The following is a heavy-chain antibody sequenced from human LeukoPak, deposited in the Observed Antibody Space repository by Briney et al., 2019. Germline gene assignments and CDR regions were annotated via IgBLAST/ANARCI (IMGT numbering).Heavy chain of an antibody. V-gene: IGHV3-23*05. D-gene: IGHD3-10*01. CDR3: TTESFHY. Sequence: GGSLRLSCAVSGFTFSRFAMNWVRQAPGKGLEWVSIIINSGTITSYADSVKGRFTISRDNSNNMVYLQMNNLRAEDTALYYCTTESFHYWGQGSLVAVSS. CDR2: IINSGTIT. J-gene: IGHJ4*02. CDR1: GFTFSRFA.